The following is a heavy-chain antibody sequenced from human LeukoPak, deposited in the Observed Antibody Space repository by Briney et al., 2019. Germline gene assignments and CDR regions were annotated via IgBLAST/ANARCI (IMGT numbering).Heavy chain of an antibody. CDR2: INPSGGST. V-gene: IGHV1-46*01. D-gene: IGHD6-19*01. Sequence: ASVKVSCKATGYTFTSHYMHWVRQAPGQGLEWMGIINPSGGSTSYAQKFQGRVTMTRDTSTSTVYMELSSLRSEDTAVYYCARGQWLVPFDYWGQGTLVTVSS. CDR3: ARGQWLVPFDY. J-gene: IGHJ4*02. CDR1: GYTFTSHY.